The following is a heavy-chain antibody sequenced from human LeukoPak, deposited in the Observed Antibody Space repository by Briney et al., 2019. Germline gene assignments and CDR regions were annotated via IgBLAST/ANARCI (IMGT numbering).Heavy chain of an antibody. CDR2: IIPIFGTA. V-gene: IGHV1-69*05. Sequence: SVKVSCKASGGTFSSYAISWVRQAPGQGLEWMGGIIPIFGTANCAQKFQGRVTMTRDTSISTAYMELSSLRSEDTAVYYCARGLLLWFGVPNWFDPWGQGTLVTASS. D-gene: IGHD3-10*01. CDR3: ARGLLLWFGVPNWFDP. CDR1: GGTFSSYA. J-gene: IGHJ5*02.